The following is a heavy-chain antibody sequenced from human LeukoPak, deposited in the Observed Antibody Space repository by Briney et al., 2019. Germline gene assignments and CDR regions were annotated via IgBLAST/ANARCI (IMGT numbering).Heavy chain of an antibody. J-gene: IGHJ4*02. D-gene: IGHD2-2*01. CDR1: GYSISSGYY. V-gene: IGHV4-38-2*02. CDR3: ARAVVPAAMGYYFDY. CDR2: IYYSGST. Sequence: SETLSLTCSVSGYSISSGYYWGWIRQPPGKGLEWIGSIYYSGSTYYNPSLKSRVTISVDTSKNQFSLKLSSVTAADTAVYYCARAVVPAAMGYYFDYWGQGTLVTVSS.